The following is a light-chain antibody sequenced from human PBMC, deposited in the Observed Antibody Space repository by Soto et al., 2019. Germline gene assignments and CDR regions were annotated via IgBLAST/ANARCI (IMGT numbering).Light chain of an antibody. CDR1: QDIKNY. V-gene: IGKV1-33*01. CDR2: DAS. CDR3: QQYDNLPLT. Sequence: DIQMTQSPSSLSASVGDRVTITCQSSQDIKNYLNWYQQKSGKPPKLLIYDASDLETGVPSRFSGSGSGTDFTFTINSLQPEDIATYYCQQYDNLPLTFGGGTKVDIK. J-gene: IGKJ4*01.